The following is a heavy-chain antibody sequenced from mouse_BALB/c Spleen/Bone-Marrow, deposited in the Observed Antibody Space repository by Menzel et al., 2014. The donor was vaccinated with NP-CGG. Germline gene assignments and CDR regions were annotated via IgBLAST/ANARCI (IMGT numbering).Heavy chain of an antibody. V-gene: IGHV1S74*01. CDR1: GYSFTSYW. J-gene: IGHJ3*01. D-gene: IGHD1-1*01. Sequence: QVQLQQSGPQLVRPGASVKISCKASGYSFTSYWMHWVKQRPGQGLEWIGMIDPSDSETRLNQMFKDKATLTVDKSSSTAYMKRSSPTSEDVAFYYCERYGSSPAWFAYWGQGTLVTVSA. CDR3: ERYGSSPAWFAY. CDR2: IDPSDSET.